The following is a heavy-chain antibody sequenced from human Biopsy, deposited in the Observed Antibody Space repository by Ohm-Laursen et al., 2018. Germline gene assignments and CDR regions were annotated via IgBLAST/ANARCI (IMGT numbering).Heavy chain of an antibody. J-gene: IGHJ3*01. Sequence: SETLSLTCTVSGGSISSYQWTWIRQSPGKGLEWIGSISDTGSTNYSPSLRGRVTISVDTSKKQFSLKVSSVTPADTAVFFCARLYRLDDYWNDDPPDAFDVWGQGTMVTVSS. D-gene: IGHD3-3*01. CDR2: ISDTGST. CDR3: ARLYRLDDYWNDDPPDAFDV. CDR1: GGSISSYQ. V-gene: IGHV4-59*01.